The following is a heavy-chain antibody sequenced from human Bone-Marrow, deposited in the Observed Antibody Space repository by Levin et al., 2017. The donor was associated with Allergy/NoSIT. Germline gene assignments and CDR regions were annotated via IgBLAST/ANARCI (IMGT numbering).Heavy chain of an antibody. V-gene: IGHV4-59*01. D-gene: IGHD2-2*01. J-gene: IGHJ3*02. CDR3: ARQLQDYAFDI. Sequence: SETLSLTCTVSGGSISSYYWSWIRQPPGKGLEWIGHIYYNGNTNYSPSLKSRVTISVYTSNNQFFLDLNSVTAADTAVYYCARQLQDYAFDIWGQGTMVTVSS. CDR1: GGSISSYY. CDR2: IYYNGNT.